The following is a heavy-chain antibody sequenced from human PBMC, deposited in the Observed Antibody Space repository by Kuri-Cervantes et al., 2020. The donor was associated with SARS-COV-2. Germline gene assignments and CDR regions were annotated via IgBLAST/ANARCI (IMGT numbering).Heavy chain of an antibody. CDR1: GFTFSSYA. V-gene: IGHV3-30-3*01. CDR2: ISYDGSNK. J-gene: IGHJ4*02. D-gene: IGHD1-26*01. CDR3: ARDSGSQLDY. Sequence: GESLKISCAASGFTFSSYAMSWVRQAPGKGLEWVAVISYDGSNKYYADSVKGRFTISRDNSKNTLYLQMNSLRAEDTAVYYCARDSGSQLDYWGQGTLVTVSS.